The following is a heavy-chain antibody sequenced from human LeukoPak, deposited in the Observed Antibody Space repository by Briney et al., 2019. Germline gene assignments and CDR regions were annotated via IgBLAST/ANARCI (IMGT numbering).Heavy chain of an antibody. CDR1: GGTFSSYA. J-gene: IGHJ6*02. CDR2: IIPIFGTA. D-gene: IGHD3-9*01. Sequence: SVKVSCKASGGTFSSYAISWVRQAPGQGLEWTGGIIPIFGTANYAQKFQGRVTITADESTSTAYMELSSLRSEDTAVYYCARDLRYFDWLSNRYYYGMDVWGQGTTVTVSS. V-gene: IGHV1-69*13. CDR3: ARDLRYFDWLSNRYYYGMDV.